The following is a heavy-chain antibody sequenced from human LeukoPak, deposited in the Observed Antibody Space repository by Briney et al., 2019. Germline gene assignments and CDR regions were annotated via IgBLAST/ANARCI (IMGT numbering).Heavy chain of an antibody. V-gene: IGHV3-48*03. D-gene: IGHD6-19*01. CDR3: ARDGSGWNFDY. Sequence: GGSLRLSCAASGFTFTSYEMNWVRQAPGKGLEWVSYISSSGTTIYSADSVKGRFTISRDNAKNSLYLQMNSLRAEDTALYYCARDGSGWNFDYWGQGTLVTVSS. CDR1: GFTFTSYE. CDR2: ISSSGTTI. J-gene: IGHJ4*02.